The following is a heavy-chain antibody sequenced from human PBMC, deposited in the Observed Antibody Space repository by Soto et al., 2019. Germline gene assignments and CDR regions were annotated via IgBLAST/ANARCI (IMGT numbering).Heavy chain of an antibody. CDR3: AKDHSSGASSFQH. V-gene: IGHV3-30*18. D-gene: IGHD6-19*01. CDR2: ISYDASNK. CDR1: GFTFNSYG. Sequence: QVQLVESGGGVVQPGRSLRLPCAASGFTFNSYGMHWVRQAPGKGLEWEAVISYDASNKFYADSVKGRFTISRDNSKNTLYLQMNSLRADDTAVYYCAKDHSSGASSFQHWGQGTLVTVSS. J-gene: IGHJ1*01.